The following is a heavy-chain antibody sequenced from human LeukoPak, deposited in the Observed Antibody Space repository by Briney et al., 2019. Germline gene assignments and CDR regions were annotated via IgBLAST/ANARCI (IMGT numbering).Heavy chain of an antibody. J-gene: IGHJ6*02. CDR1: GLTVSSHY. D-gene: IGHD2-21*02. CDR2: IYSDGTS. V-gene: IGHV3-66*02. Sequence: GGSLRLSCAASGLTVSSHYMSWVRQAPGKGLEWVSLIYSDGTSYYVDSVKGRFTIPRDNSKNILYLQMNSLRAEDTAVYYCARDLGGSCGGDCFSSYGMVVWGQGTTVTVSS. CDR3: ARDLGGSCGGDCFSSYGMVV.